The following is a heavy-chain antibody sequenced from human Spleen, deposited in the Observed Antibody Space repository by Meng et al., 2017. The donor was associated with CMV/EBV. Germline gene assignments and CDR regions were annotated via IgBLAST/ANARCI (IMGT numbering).Heavy chain of an antibody. CDR2: ISTSGSSA. CDR1: YC. CDR3: AGGHRVSIFEVARGPNYDMDV. Sequence: YCVRWVREAGGEGIEWLKRISTSGSSAKYAQELRGRVAMTGDTSKSTVHKELSSLRSEDTAKYCCAGGHRVSIFEVARGPNYDMDVWGQGTLVTVSS. J-gene: IGHJ6*02. V-gene: IGHV1-46*01. D-gene: IGHD3-3*01.